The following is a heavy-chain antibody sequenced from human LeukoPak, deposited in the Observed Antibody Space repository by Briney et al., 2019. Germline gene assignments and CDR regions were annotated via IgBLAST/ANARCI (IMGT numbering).Heavy chain of an antibody. Sequence: GGSLRLSCAASGFTFSNYAMHWVRQAPGKGLEWVAVVSYDGSNKYYADSVKGRFTISRDNSKNTLYLQMNSLRAEDAAIYYCATIGDRRTGELDYRGQGTLVTVSS. CDR3: ATIGDRRTGELDY. J-gene: IGHJ4*02. CDR2: VSYDGSNK. D-gene: IGHD7-27*01. CDR1: GFTFSNYA. V-gene: IGHV3-30-3*01.